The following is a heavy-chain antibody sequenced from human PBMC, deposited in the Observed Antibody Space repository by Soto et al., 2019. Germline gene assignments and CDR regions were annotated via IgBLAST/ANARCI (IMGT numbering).Heavy chain of an antibody. J-gene: IGHJ3*02. CDR3: ARGVYCGGDCYTLDAFDI. V-gene: IGHV4-31*03. CDR2: IYYSGST. Sequence: SETLSLTCTVPGGSISSGGYYWSWIRQHPGKGLEWIGYIYYSGSTYYNPSLKSRVTISVDTSKNQFSLKLSSVTAADTAVYYCARGVYCGGDCYTLDAFDIWGQGTMVTVSS. D-gene: IGHD2-21*02. CDR1: GGSISSGGYY.